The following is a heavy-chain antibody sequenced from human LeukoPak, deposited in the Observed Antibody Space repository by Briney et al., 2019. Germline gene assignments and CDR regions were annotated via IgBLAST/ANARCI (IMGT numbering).Heavy chain of an antibody. V-gene: IGHV3-23*01. CDR2: ISGSGGST. Sequence: PGGSLRLSCTASGFTFGDYAMSWVRQAPGKGLEWVSAISGSGGSTYYADSVKGRFTISRDNSKNTLYLQMNSLRAEDTAVYYCAKDVEGCSGGSCYPGAFDIWGQGTMVTVSS. J-gene: IGHJ3*02. CDR3: AKDVEGCSGGSCYPGAFDI. CDR1: GFTFGDYA. D-gene: IGHD2-15*01.